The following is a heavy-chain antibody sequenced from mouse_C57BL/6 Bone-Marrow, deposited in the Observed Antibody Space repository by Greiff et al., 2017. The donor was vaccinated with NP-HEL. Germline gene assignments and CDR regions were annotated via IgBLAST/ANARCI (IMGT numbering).Heavy chain of an antibody. Sequence: EVKLMESGPGLVKPSQSLSLTCSVTGYSITSGYYWNWIRQFPGNKLEWMGYISYDGSNNYNPSLKNRISITRDTSKNQFFLKLNSVTTEDTATYYCARGIYYGKVDAMDYWGQGTSVTVSS. D-gene: IGHD2-1*01. CDR3: ARGIYYGKVDAMDY. V-gene: IGHV3-6*01. CDR2: ISYDGSN. J-gene: IGHJ4*01. CDR1: GYSITSGYY.